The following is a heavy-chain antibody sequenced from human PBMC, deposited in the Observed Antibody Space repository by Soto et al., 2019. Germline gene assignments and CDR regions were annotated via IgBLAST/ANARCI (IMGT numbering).Heavy chain of an antibody. CDR3: ARGRYCLTGRCFPNWFDS. D-gene: IGHD2-15*01. V-gene: IGHV4-30-4*01. J-gene: IGHJ5*01. CDR2: IYKSTTT. Sequence: TMSLTTSVSDDSVATVGYFLSWIRQPPGQALEYIGYIYKSTTTYYNPSFESRVAISLDTSKSQFSLNVTSVTAADTAVYFCARGRYCLTGRCFPNWFDSWAQGTLVTGSS. CDR1: DDSVATVGYF.